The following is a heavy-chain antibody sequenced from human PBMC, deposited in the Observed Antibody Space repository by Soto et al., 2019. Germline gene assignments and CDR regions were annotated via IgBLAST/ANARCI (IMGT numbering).Heavy chain of an antibody. D-gene: IGHD6-13*01. J-gene: IGHJ6*02. Sequence: DVQLVESGGDLVQPGGSLSLSCEASGLTFDSWVLSWVRQAPGRGLEWLSLISGSGRYTDYADSVKGRFTISRDNSKNTLYLQMNSLRVEDTAVYYCAKDPPSERMQPDYGMDVWGQGTTVTVSS. V-gene: IGHV3-23*04. CDR3: AKDPPSERMQPDYGMDV. CDR2: ISGSGRYT. CDR1: GLTFDSWV.